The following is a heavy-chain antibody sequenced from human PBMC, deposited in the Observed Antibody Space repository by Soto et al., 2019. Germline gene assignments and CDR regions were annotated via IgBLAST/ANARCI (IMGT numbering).Heavy chain of an antibody. CDR2: ISAYNGNT. Sequence: GASVKVSCKASGYTFTSYGISWVRQAPGQGLEWMGWISAYNGNTNYAQKLQGRVTMTTDTSTSTAYMELRSLRSDDTAVYYCASGGGGAGYSLWAVARLPSDYWGQGTLVTVSS. CDR1: GYTFTSYG. J-gene: IGHJ4*02. D-gene: IGHD6-19*01. V-gene: IGHV1-18*01. CDR3: ASGGGGAGYSLWAVARLPSDY.